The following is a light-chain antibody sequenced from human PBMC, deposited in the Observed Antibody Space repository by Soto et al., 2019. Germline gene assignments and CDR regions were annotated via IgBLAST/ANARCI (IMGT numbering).Light chain of an antibody. CDR1: QGISNY. J-gene: IGKJ3*01. CDR3: QNYYSAPFT. V-gene: IGKV1-27*01. Sequence: DIQMTQSPLSLSASVGDRVTITCRASQGISNYLAWYQQTPGKSPKLLIYAASTLQPRVPSRFSGSGAGADFTLIISSLQPEDVASYYCQNYYSAPFTFGPGTTVDIK. CDR2: AAS.